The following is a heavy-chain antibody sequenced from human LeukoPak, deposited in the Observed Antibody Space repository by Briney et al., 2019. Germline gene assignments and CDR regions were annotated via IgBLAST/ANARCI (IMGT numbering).Heavy chain of an antibody. CDR2: IIPIFGIA. J-gene: IGHJ4*02. CDR1: GGTFSRYA. Sequence: GASVKVSCKASGGTFSRYAISWVRQAPGQGLEWMGRIIPIFGIANYAQKFQGRVTITADKSTSTAYMELSSLRSEDTAVYYCAFYYCSSTSCYTRWFDYWGQGTLVTVSS. D-gene: IGHD2-2*02. CDR3: AFYYCSSTSCYTRWFDY. V-gene: IGHV1-69*04.